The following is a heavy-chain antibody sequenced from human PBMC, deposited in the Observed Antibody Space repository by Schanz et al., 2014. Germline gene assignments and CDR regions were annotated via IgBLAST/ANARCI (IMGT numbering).Heavy chain of an antibody. CDR3: ARGVGDFWNGYLHGMDI. Sequence: QVQLQESGPGLVKPSETLSLTCTVSGGSISSYYWSWIRQPPGKGLEWIGDIYYSGSTKYNPSLKSRVTISVDTSKNQFSLKLSSVTAADTAVYYCARGVGDFWNGYLHGMDIWGQGTTVTVSS. CDR2: IYYSGST. V-gene: IGHV4-59*01. CDR1: GGSISSYY. D-gene: IGHD3-3*01. J-gene: IGHJ6*02.